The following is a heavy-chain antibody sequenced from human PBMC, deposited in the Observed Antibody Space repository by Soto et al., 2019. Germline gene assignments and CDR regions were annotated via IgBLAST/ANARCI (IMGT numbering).Heavy chain of an antibody. CDR3: ARAYDYRDPRDAFDT. CDR2: INHGGST. Sequence: SETLSLTCTVYGGSLSGYYWNWLRQPPGKGLEWIGKINHGGSTNYNPSLKSRVTISLDTSRNQVSLKLGSVTAADTAIYYCARAYDYRDPRDAFDTWRQGTMVTVSS. CDR1: GGSLSGYY. J-gene: IGHJ3*02. D-gene: IGHD4-17*01. V-gene: IGHV4-34*01.